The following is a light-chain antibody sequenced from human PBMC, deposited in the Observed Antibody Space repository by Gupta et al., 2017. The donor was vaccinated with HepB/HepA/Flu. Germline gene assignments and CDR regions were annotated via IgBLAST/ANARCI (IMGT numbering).Light chain of an antibody. CDR1: SSDVGGYNY. V-gene: IGLV2-14*03. CDR3: SSYTSSSTLEV. J-gene: IGLJ1*01. Sequence: QSALTQPASVSGSPGQSITISCTGTSSDVGGYNYVSWYQQHPGKAPKLMIYDVSNRPSGVSNRFSGSKSGNTASLTISGLEAEDEAEYYCSSYTSSSTLEVFETGTKVTVL. CDR2: DVS.